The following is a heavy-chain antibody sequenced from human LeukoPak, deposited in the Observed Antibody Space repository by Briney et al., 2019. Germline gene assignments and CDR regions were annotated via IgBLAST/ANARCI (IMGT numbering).Heavy chain of an antibody. D-gene: IGHD6-13*01. CDR3: ARGGGRSSSWPVEVDY. CDR1: GFTFSSYG. CDR2: IWYDGSNK. V-gene: IGHV3-33*01. Sequence: PGRSLRLSCAASGFTFSSYGMHRVRQAPGKGLEWVAVIWYDGSNKYYADSVKGRFTISRDNSKNTLYLQMNSLRAEDTAVYYCARGGGRSSSWPVEVDYWGQGTLVTVSS. J-gene: IGHJ4*02.